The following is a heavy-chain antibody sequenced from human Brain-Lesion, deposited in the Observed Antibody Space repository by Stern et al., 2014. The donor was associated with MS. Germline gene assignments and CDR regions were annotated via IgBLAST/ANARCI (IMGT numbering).Heavy chain of an antibody. Sequence: EVQLVESGGGLVQPGGSLTISCTAAGFTFGNYWMTWVRPAPGTGLEWVANITEDGTEKNYVDSVKGRFTISRDNARNSLYLQMNSLRVEDTALYYCARVYNTIYGIVTQRGSGMDVWGQGTTVIVSS. D-gene: IGHD3-3*01. V-gene: IGHV3-7*01. CDR3: ARVYNTIYGIVTQRGSGMDV. J-gene: IGHJ6*02. CDR2: ITEDGTEK. CDR1: GFTFGNYW.